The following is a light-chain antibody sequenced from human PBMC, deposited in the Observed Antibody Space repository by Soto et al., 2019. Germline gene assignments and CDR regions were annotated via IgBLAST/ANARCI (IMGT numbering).Light chain of an antibody. CDR1: QSVASNY. Sequence: EIVLTQSPGTLSLSPGERATLSCRASQSVASNYLGWYQQKPGQAPRLLIFGASSRATGIPDRFSGSGSGTDFTLTISRLEPEDFAVYYCQQYGSSPPTWTFGQGTKVDIK. J-gene: IGKJ1*01. CDR2: GAS. V-gene: IGKV3-20*01. CDR3: QQYGSSPPTWT.